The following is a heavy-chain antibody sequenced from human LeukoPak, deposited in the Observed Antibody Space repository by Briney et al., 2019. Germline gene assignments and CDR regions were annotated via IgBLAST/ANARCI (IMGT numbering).Heavy chain of an antibody. V-gene: IGHV3-7*01. CDR2: MKYDGSDR. D-gene: IGHD3-10*01. Sequence: GGSLRLSCAASGFTFSTYWMSWVRQAPGEGLEWVANMKYDGSDRAYVDSVKGRFTISRDNTKNSLYLQMNSLRVEDTAVYYCARERPASASAFDIWGQGTVVTVSS. CDR3: ARERPASASAFDI. J-gene: IGHJ3*02. CDR1: GFTFSTYW.